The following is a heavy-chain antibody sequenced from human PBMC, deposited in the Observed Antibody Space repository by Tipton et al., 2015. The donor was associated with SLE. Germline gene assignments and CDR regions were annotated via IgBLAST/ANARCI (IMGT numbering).Heavy chain of an antibody. J-gene: IGHJ3*02. V-gene: IGHV4-34*01. CDR1: GGSFSGYY. CDR2: INQSGST. Sequence: TLSLTCAVYGGSFSGYYWSWIRQPPGKGLEWIGEINQSGSTNYNPSLKSRVTISVDTSKNQFSLKLSSVTAADTAVYYCARGREYQLLYCAFDIWGQGTMVTVSS. D-gene: IGHD2-2*02. CDR3: ARGREYQLLYCAFDI.